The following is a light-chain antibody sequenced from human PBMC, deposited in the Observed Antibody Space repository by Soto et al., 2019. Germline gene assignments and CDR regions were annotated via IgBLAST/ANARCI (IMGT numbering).Light chain of an antibody. V-gene: IGLV2-14*01. CDR3: SSYTSSSTLV. Sequence: QSVLTQPASVSGSPGQSITISCTGTSSDVGGYNYVSWYQQYPGKAPKLMIYEVSHRPSGVSNRFSGSKSGNTASLTISGLQTEDEADYYCSSYTSSSTLVFGGGTKLTVL. CDR1: SSDVGGYNY. J-gene: IGLJ3*02. CDR2: EVS.